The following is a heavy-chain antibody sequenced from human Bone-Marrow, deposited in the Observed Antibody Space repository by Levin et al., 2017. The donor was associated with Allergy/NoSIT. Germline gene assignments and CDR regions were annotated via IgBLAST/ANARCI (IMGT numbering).Heavy chain of an antibody. V-gene: IGHV4-59*01. Sequence: KPSETLSLTCTVSGGSISSYYWSWIRQPPGKGLEWIGYIYYSGSTNYNPSLKSRVTISVDTSKNQFSLKLSSVTAADTAVYYCARAHFDWLLHPNYFDYWGQGTLVTVSS. CDR3: ARAHFDWLLHPNYFDY. CDR1: GGSISSYY. CDR2: IYYSGST. D-gene: IGHD3-9*01. J-gene: IGHJ4*02.